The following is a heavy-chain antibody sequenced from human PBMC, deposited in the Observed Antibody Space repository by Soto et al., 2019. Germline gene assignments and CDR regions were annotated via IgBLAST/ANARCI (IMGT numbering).Heavy chain of an antibody. J-gene: IGHJ5*02. CDR1: GYTFTSYD. Sequence: ASVTVSCTASGYTFTSYDINWVRQATGQGLEWMGWMNPNSGNTGYARKFQGRVTMTRNTSISTAYMELSSLRSEDTAVYYCARVGTGAAWYQWFGPWGQGTLVTVSS. V-gene: IGHV1-8*01. CDR3: ARVGTGAAWYQWFGP. D-gene: IGHD6-13*01. CDR2: MNPNSGNT.